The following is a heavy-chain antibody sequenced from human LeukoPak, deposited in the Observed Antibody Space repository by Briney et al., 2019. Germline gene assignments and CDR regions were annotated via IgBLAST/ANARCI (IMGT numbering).Heavy chain of an antibody. CDR3: AREVHDSSGYIFDY. D-gene: IGHD3-22*01. CDR2: IYTSGST. J-gene: IGHJ4*02. Sequence: PSETLSLTCTVSGGSISSYYWSWIRQPAGKGLEWIGRIYTSGSTNYNPSLKSRVTMSVDTSKNQFSLKLSSVTAADTAVYCCAREVHDSSGYIFDYWGQGTLVTVSS. V-gene: IGHV4-4*07. CDR1: GGSISSYY.